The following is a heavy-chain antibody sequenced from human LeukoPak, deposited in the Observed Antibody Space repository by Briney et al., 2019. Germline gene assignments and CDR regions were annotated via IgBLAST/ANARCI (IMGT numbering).Heavy chain of an antibody. J-gene: IGHJ6*03. CDR2: INHSGST. CDR1: GGSFSGYY. Sequence: SETLSLTCAVYGGSFSGYYWSWIRQPPGKGLEWIGEINHSGSTNYNPSLKSRVTISVDTSKNQFSLKLSSVTAADTAVYYCARRRVEMATINYYYYMDVWGKGTTVTVSS. CDR3: ARRRVEMATINYYYYMDV. D-gene: IGHD5-24*01. V-gene: IGHV4-34*01.